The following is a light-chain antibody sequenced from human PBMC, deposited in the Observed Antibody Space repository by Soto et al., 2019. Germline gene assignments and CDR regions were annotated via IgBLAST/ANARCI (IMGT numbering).Light chain of an antibody. CDR2: EVS. CDR1: SSDVGGYNY. CDR3: SSYTSSSTRV. J-gene: IGLJ1*01. Sequence: QSVLTQPASVSGSPGQSITICCPGTSSDVGGYNYVSWYQQHPGKAPKLMIYEVSNRPSGVSNRFSGSKSGNTASLTISGLQAEDEADYYCSSYTSSSTRVFGTGTKVTVL. V-gene: IGLV2-14*01.